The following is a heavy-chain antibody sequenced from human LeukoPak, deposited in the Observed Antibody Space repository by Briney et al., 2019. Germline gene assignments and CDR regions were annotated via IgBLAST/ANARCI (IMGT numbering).Heavy chain of an antibody. CDR2: ISSRSSTI. D-gene: IGHD4-17*01. CDR3: ARNYHGDYFFDL. CDR1: GFTFSSYN. Sequence: GGSLRLSCAASGFTFSSYNMHWVRQAPGKGLEWVSYISSRSSTIYYADSVKGRFTISRDIAKNSLYLQMNSLSDDDTAVYYCARNYHGDYFFDLWGQGTLVTVSS. J-gene: IGHJ4*02. V-gene: IGHV3-48*02.